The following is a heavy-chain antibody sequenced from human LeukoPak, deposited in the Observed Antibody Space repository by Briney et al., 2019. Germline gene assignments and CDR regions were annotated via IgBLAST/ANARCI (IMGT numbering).Heavy chain of an antibody. CDR3: ASVLWWDIGFDY. D-gene: IGHD2-21*01. V-gene: IGHV3-7*01. CDR2: IKEDGSEK. Sequence: GGSLRLSCAASGFNFNNYWMTWVRQAPGKELEWVANIKEDGSEKNYVDSVKGRFTISRDNAKNSLYLQMNSLRAEDTAVYYCASVLWWDIGFDYWGQGTLVTVSS. CDR1: GFNFNNYW. J-gene: IGHJ4*02.